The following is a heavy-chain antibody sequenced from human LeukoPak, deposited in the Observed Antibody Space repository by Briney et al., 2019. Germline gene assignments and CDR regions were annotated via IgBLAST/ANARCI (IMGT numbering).Heavy chain of an antibody. Sequence: GGSLRLSCAASGFTFSSFALSWVRQAPGKGLEWVSSISGSGGSTSYADSVKGRFTISRDDAKNTLYLQLNSLRAEDTAVYFCARGGSDTAMAHDYWGQGTLVTVSS. J-gene: IGHJ4*02. CDR2: ISGSGGST. CDR3: ARGGSDTAMAHDY. CDR1: GFTFSSFA. V-gene: IGHV3-23*01. D-gene: IGHD5-18*01.